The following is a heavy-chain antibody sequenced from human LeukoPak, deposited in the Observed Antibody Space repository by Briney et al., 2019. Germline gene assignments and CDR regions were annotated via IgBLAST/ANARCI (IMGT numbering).Heavy chain of an antibody. V-gene: IGHV3-7*01. Sequence: GGSLRLSCEASGFTFISYWMSWVRQAPGKGMEWVANIKQDGSEKYYVDSVKGRFTISRDNAKNSLYLQMNSLRAEDTAVYYCARVVPAAIPNYFDYWGQGTLVTVSS. D-gene: IGHD2-2*02. J-gene: IGHJ4*02. CDR3: ARVVPAAIPNYFDY. CDR2: IKQDGSEK. CDR1: GFTFISYW.